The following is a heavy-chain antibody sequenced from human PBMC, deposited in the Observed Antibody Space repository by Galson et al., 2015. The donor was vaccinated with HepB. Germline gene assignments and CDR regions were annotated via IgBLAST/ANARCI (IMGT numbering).Heavy chain of an antibody. Sequence: SLRLSCAASGFTFSSYGMHWVRQAPGKGLEWVAVISYDGSNKYYADSVKGRFTISRDNSKNTLYLQMNSLRAEDTAVYYCAKAAVDRGYYFDYWGQGTLVTVSS. CDR2: ISYDGSNK. CDR1: GFTFSSYG. CDR3: AKAAVDRGYYFDY. V-gene: IGHV3-30*18. D-gene: IGHD5-12*01. J-gene: IGHJ4*02.